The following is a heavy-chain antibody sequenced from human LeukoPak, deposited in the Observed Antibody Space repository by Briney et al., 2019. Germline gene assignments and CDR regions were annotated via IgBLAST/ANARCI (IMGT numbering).Heavy chain of an antibody. Sequence: GGSLRLSCAASGFTFDDYGMSWVRQAPGKGLEWVSGINWNGGSTGYADSVKGRFTISRDNSKNTLYLQMNSLRAEDTAVYYCAKIRVIFNWNYAYYFDYWGQGSLVTVSS. CDR2: INWNGGST. CDR3: AKIRVIFNWNYAYYFDY. J-gene: IGHJ4*02. V-gene: IGHV3-20*04. D-gene: IGHD1-7*01. CDR1: GFTFDDYG.